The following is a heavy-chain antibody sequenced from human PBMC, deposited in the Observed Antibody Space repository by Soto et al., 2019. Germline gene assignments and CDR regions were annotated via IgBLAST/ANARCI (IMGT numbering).Heavy chain of an antibody. J-gene: IGHJ4*02. CDR1: GFSLSTSGVG. Sequence: QITLKESGPTLVKPTQTLTLTCTFSGFSLSTSGVGVGWIRQPPGKALECLALIYWNGDKRYSPSLRSRLTITKDTSKNQVVLTMTNMYPVDTGTYYCAHRLANIVATEYYFDCWGQGTLVTVSS. CDR2: IYWNGDK. D-gene: IGHD5-12*01. CDR3: AHRLANIVATEYYFDC. V-gene: IGHV2-5*01.